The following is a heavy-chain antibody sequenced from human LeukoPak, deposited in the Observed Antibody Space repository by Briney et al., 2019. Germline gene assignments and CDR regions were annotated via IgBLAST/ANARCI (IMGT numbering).Heavy chain of an antibody. Sequence: GESLKISCKGSGYSFGNRWIGWVRQMPGKGLEWMGIIYPDDSDTIYSPSFEGQVTISADRSISTAYLQWSSLKASDTAIYYCARQLCSGGTCYLDYWGQGTLVTVSS. V-gene: IGHV5-51*01. D-gene: IGHD2-15*01. CDR3: ARQLCSGGTCYLDY. CDR1: GYSFGNRW. J-gene: IGHJ4*02. CDR2: IYPDDSDT.